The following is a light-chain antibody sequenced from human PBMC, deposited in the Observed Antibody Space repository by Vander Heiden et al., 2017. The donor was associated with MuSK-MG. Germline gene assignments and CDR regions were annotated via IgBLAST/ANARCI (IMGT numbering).Light chain of an antibody. J-gene: IGKJ1*01. CDR1: QSISSY. CDR2: AAS. Sequence: DTQMTQSPSSLSASVGDRVTITCRASQSISSYLNWYQQKPGKAPKLLIYAASSLQSGVPSRFSGSGSGTDFTLTISRLQPEDFATYYCQQSDSTPSTFGQGTKVEIK. V-gene: IGKV1-39*01. CDR3: QQSDSTPST.